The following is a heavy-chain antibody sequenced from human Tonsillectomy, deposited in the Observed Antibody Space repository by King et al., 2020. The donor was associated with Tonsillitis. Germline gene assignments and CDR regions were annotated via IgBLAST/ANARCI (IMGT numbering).Heavy chain of an antibody. CDR2: ISSSGSTI. D-gene: IGHD2/OR15-2a*01. J-gene: IGHJ4*01. Sequence: VQLVESGGGLVQTGGSLRLSCAASGFTFSSHGMNXVRQAPGKGLEWISYISSSGSTIYYADSVKGRFTISRDNTKSSLYLQINSLRAEDTAVYYCARVXEXXXNSXXNRYXXYWXXXTLVTVXX. CDR3: ARVXEXXXNSXXNRYXXY. CDR1: GFTFSSHG. V-gene: IGHV3-48*04.